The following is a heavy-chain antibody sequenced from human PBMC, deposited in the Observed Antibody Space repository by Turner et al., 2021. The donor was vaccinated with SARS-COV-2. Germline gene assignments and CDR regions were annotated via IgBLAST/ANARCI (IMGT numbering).Heavy chain of an antibody. Sequence: QLQLQESVPGLVKPSEPLSLTCTVSGGSISSSSYYWGWIRQPPGKGLEWIGSIYYSGSTYYNPSLKSRVTISVDTSKNQFTLKLSSVTAADTAVYYCAGEEVVFRASHTLYYYGMDVWGQGTTVTVSS. CDR1: GGSISSSSYY. D-gene: IGHD3-22*01. V-gene: IGHV4-39*01. J-gene: IGHJ6*02. CDR2: IYYSGST. CDR3: AGEEVVFRASHTLYYYGMDV.